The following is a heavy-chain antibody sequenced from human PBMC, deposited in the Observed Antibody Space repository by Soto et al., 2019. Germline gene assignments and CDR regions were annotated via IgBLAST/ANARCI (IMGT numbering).Heavy chain of an antibody. D-gene: IGHD6-6*01. J-gene: IGHJ6*02. V-gene: IGHV4-34*01. CDR1: GGSFSDYF. CDR2: INHSGST. CDR3: AGREFASSSFHYYYAVDV. Sequence: PSETLSLTCAVYGGSFSDYFWTWIRQPPGKGLEWIGEINHSGSTNFNPSLKSRVAISADTSRNQFSLRVTSVTAADTAVYYCAGREFASSSFHYYYAVDVWGQGSVVTVSS.